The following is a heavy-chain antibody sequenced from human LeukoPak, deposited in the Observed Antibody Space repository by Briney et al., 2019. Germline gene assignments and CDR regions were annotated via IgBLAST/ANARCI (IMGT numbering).Heavy chain of an antibody. Sequence: GGSLRLSCAASGLTLNNYAMSWVRQAPGKGLEWVSAISGSGSKSYYADSVKGRFTISRDNSNSTLYLQLNSLRAEDTAVYYCAKTGYYFDSSDYYRPDAFDIWGQGTMVAVSS. J-gene: IGHJ3*02. CDR1: GLTLNNYA. CDR2: ISGSGSKS. CDR3: AKTGYYFDSSDYYRPDAFDI. D-gene: IGHD3-22*01. V-gene: IGHV3-23*01.